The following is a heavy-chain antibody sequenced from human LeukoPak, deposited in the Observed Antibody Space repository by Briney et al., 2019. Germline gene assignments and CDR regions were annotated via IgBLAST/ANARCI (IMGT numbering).Heavy chain of an antibody. J-gene: IGHJ4*02. CDR2: ISYDGSNK. V-gene: IGHV3-30*04. CDR3: ARDFGYQLPSREWLN. Sequence: PGGSLRLSCAASGSTFSSYAMHWVRQAPGKGLEWVAVISYDGSNKYYADSVKGRFTISRDNSKNTLYLQMNSLRAEDTAVYYCARDFGYQLPSREWLNWGQGTLVTVSS. D-gene: IGHD2-2*01. CDR1: GSTFSSYA.